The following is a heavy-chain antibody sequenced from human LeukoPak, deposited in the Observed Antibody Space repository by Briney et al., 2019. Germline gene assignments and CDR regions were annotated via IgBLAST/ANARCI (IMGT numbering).Heavy chain of an antibody. D-gene: IGHD3-22*01. CDR1: GYTFTSYY. CDR3: ARDPRPSYDSSDYYYPGDY. J-gene: IGHJ4*02. Sequence: ASVKVSCTASGYTFTSYYMHWVLQDPAQGLEWMAIINPNGGSTNYTQKFKGRVTMTMDTSTSTVYMELTSLRSEDTAVYYCARDPRPSYDSSDYYYPGDYWGQGTLVTVSS. V-gene: IGHV1-46*01. CDR2: INPNGGST.